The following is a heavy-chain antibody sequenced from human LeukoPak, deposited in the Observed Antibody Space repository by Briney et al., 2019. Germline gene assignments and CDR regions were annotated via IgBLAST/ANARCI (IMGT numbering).Heavy chain of an antibody. CDR2: INSDGSST. Sequence: GGSLRLSCAASGFTFGNYWMHWVRQAPGKGLVWVSRINSDGSSTSYADSVKGRFAISRDNAKNTLYLQMNSLRAEDTAVYYCASFAYSSGWYSWGQGTLVTVSS. V-gene: IGHV3-74*01. J-gene: IGHJ4*02. CDR1: GFTFGNYW. CDR3: ASFAYSSGWYS. D-gene: IGHD6-19*01.